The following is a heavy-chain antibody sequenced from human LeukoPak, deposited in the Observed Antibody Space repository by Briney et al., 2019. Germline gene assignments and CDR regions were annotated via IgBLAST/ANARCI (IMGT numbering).Heavy chain of an antibody. D-gene: IGHD3-10*01. CDR2: TSSSSSYI. Sequence: GGSLRLSCAGSGFTFSSYSMNWVRQAPGKGVEWVSSTSSSSSYIYYADSVKGRFTISRDNAKNSLYLQMNSLRAEDTAVYYCARAQNYGSGAWGQGTLVTVSS. CDR3: ARAQNYGSGA. V-gene: IGHV3-21*01. J-gene: IGHJ5*02. CDR1: GFTFSSYS.